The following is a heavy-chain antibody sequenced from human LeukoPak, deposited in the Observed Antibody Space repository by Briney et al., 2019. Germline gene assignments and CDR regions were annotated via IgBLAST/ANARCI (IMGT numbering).Heavy chain of an antibody. CDR1: GFTFSSYG. Sequence: GRSLRLSCAASGFTFSSYGMHWVRQAPGKELEWLAVISYDGSTKYYADSVKGRFTISRDNSKNTLYLQMNSLRAEDTAVYYCAKDLGISSSAVDYWGQGTLVTVSS. V-gene: IGHV3-30*18. CDR2: ISYDGSTK. D-gene: IGHD6-13*01. J-gene: IGHJ4*02. CDR3: AKDLGISSSAVDY.